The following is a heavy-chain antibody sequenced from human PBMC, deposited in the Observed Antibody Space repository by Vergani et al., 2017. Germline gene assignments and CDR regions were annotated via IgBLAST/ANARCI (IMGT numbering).Heavy chain of an antibody. V-gene: IGHV3-33*01. Sequence: QVQLVESGGGVVQPGRSLRLSCAASGFTFSSYGMHWVRQAPGKGLEWVAVIWYDGSNKYYADSVKGRFTISRDNSKNTLYLQMNSLRAEDTAVYYCAREGDQYGMDVWGQGTTVTVSS. D-gene: IGHD2-21*02. CDR1: GFTFSSYG. CDR2: IWYDGSNK. CDR3: AREGDQYGMDV. J-gene: IGHJ6*02.